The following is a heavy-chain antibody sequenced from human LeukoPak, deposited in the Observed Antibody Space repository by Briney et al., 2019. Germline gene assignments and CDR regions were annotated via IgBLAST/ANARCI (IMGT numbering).Heavy chain of an antibody. CDR2: IYSGGST. J-gene: IGHJ4*02. CDR1: GFTVSSNY. V-gene: IGHV3-53*01. CDR3: ARDVGRYYDSSGYKNLRDY. D-gene: IGHD3-22*01. Sequence: GGPLRLSCAASGFTVSSNYMSWVRQAPGKGLEWVSVIYSGGSTYYADSVKGRFTISRDNSKNTLYLQMNSLRAEDTAVYYCARDVGRYYDSSGYKNLRDYWGQGTLVTVSS.